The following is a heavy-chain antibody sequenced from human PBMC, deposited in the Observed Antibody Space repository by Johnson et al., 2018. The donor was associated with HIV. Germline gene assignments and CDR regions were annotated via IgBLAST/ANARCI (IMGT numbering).Heavy chain of an antibody. CDR1: GFTFSSYG. Sequence: QVQLVESGGGLVQPGGSLRLSCAASGFTFSSYGMHWVRQAPGKGLEWVAVISYDGGTTYYSDSVKGRFTISRDNSKNTLYLQMNSLRAEDTAVYYCARDLDTAMVTCAFDIWGQGTMVTVSS. CDR2: ISYDGGTT. D-gene: IGHD5-18*01. J-gene: IGHJ3*02. V-gene: IGHV3-30*19. CDR3: ARDLDTAMVTCAFDI.